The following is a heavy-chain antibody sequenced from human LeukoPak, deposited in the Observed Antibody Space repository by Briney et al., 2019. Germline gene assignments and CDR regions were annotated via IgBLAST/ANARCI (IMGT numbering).Heavy chain of an antibody. CDR2: INHSGST. CDR1: GGSFSGYY. D-gene: IGHD2-2*01. Sequence: PSETLSLTCAVYGGSFSGYYWSWIRQPPGEGLEWIGEINHSGSTNYNPSLKSRVTISVDTSKNQFSLKLSSVTAADTAVYYCARGHLVVVPAAILGESFDYWGQGTLVTVSS. V-gene: IGHV4-34*01. CDR3: ARGHLVVVPAAILGESFDY. J-gene: IGHJ4*02.